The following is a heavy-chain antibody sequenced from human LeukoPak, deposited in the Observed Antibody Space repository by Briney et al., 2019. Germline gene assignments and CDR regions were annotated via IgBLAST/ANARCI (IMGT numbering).Heavy chain of an antibody. D-gene: IGHD3-22*01. Sequence: SGTLSLTCTVSGGSFNNYYWGCLRQPAGKGLEWIGRIFTSGSTDYNPSLQSRVTMSVDTSKNQFSLRLSSMTAADTAVYYCARESKDYDGDGFYYDPWGQGTLVTVSS. CDR1: GGSFNNYY. CDR2: IFTSGST. J-gene: IGHJ5*02. CDR3: ARESKDYDGDGFYYDP. V-gene: IGHV4-4*07.